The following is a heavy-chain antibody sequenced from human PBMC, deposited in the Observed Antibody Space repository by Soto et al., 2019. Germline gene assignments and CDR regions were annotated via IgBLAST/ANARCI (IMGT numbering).Heavy chain of an antibody. D-gene: IGHD1-26*01. CDR3: ASARGELLSYNWFDP. Sequence: GGSLRLCCAESGFTFSSYGMHWVRQAPGKGLEWVAVIWYDGSNKYYADSVKGRFTISRDNSKNTLYLQMNSLRAEDTAVYYCASARGELLSYNWFDPWGQGTLVTVYS. V-gene: IGHV3-33*01. CDR1: GFTFSSYG. CDR2: IWYDGSNK. J-gene: IGHJ5*02.